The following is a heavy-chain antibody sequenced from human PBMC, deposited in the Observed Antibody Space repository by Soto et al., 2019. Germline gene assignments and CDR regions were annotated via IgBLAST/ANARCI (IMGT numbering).Heavy chain of an antibody. D-gene: IGHD2-21*02. Sequence: SVKVSCKASGGTFSSYGFTWVRQAPGQGLEWMGGIIPVLGTINYAQKFQGRVTITADQSTSTVYMDLSSLTYEDTAVYYCARGTLFCGGDCYFDHWGLGTLVTVSS. CDR2: IIPVLGTI. CDR1: GGTFSSYG. J-gene: IGHJ4*02. CDR3: ARGTLFCGGDCYFDH. V-gene: IGHV1-69*10.